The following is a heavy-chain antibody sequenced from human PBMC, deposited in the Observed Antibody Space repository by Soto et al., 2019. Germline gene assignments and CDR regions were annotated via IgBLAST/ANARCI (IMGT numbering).Heavy chain of an antibody. V-gene: IGHV3-30*03. D-gene: IGHD3-22*01. CDR3: RVAGSRGYNDY. Sequence: GGSLRLACAASGFTCSSYDMHWVRQAPGKGLEWVAVISYDGSNKHYADSVKGRSTISRDNSKNTLYLQMNSLRAEDTAVYYCRVAGSRGYNDYSGQGSLVTLSS. CDR1: GFTCSSYD. J-gene: IGHJ4*02. CDR2: ISYDGSNK.